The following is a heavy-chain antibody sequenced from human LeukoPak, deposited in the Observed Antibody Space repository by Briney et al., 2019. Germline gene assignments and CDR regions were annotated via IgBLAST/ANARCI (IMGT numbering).Heavy chain of an antibody. V-gene: IGHV6-1*01. Sequence: SQTLSLTCAISGDSVSKNSVAWNWIRQSPSRGLEWLGRTYYRSKWYNDYAVSVKSRITISPDTSKNQFSLHLKSVTPDDTAVYYCARDWGDGAGYDYWGQGTLVTVSS. J-gene: IGHJ4*02. CDR3: ARDWGDGAGYDY. CDR1: GDSVSKNSVA. D-gene: IGHD3-16*01. CDR2: TYYRSKWYN.